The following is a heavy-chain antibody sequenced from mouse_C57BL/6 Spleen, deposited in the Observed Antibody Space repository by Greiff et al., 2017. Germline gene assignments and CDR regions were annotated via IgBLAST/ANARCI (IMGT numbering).Heavy chain of an antibody. Sequence: EVKLVESGGGLVQPGGSLKLSCAASGFTFSDYYMYWVRQTPEKRLEWVAYISNGGGSTYYPDTVKGRFTISRDNAKNTLYLQMSRLKSEDTAMYYCARPGYYGSSSYFDVWGTGTTVTVSS. CDR3: ARPGYYGSSSYFDV. V-gene: IGHV5-12*01. D-gene: IGHD1-1*01. CDR2: ISNGGGST. J-gene: IGHJ1*03. CDR1: GFTFSDYY.